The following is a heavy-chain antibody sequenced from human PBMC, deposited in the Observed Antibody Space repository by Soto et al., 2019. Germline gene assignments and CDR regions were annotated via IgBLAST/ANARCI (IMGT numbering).Heavy chain of an antibody. CDR1: GGSISSSSYY. D-gene: IGHD3-22*01. CDR3: ARRVTMIVVVISGDYFDY. Sequence: SETLSLTGTVSGGSISSSSYYWGWIRQPPGKGLEWIGSIYYSGSTYYNPSLKSRVTISVDTSKNQFSLKLSSVTAADTAVYYCARRVTMIVVVISGDYFDYWGQGTLVTVSS. V-gene: IGHV4-39*07. CDR2: IYYSGST. J-gene: IGHJ4*02.